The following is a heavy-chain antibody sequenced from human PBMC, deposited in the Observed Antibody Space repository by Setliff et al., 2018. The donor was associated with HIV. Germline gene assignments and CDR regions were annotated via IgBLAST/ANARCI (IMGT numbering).Heavy chain of an antibody. CDR1: GYAFTGYY. V-gene: IGHV1-46*01. CDR2: INPGGGTT. CDR3: ATVDDVSQIYFDY. J-gene: IGHJ4*02. Sequence: ASVKVSCKASGYAFTGYYLHWVRQAPGQGLEWMGIINPGGGTTSYPRKFRDKVTLTRDTSTSTVYMELTYLTSDDTAVYYCATVDDVSQIYFDYWGQGTLVTVSS. D-gene: IGHD3-3*01.